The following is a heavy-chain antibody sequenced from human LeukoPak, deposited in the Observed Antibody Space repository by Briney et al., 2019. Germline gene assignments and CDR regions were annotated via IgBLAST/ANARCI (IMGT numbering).Heavy chain of an antibody. Sequence: GRSLRLSCAASGFTFSSYAMHWVRQAPGKGLEGVAVISYDGSNKYYADSVKGRFTISRDKSENTLYLRMNSLRAEDTALYYCARGPYGSDILTGYYNYWGQGTLVTVSS. J-gene: IGHJ4*02. V-gene: IGHV3-30*04. D-gene: IGHD3-9*01. CDR2: ISYDGSNK. CDR1: GFTFSSYA. CDR3: ARGPYGSDILTGYYNY.